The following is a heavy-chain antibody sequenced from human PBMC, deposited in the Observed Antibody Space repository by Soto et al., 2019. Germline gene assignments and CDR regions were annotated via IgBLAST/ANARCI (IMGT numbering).Heavy chain of an antibody. CDR2: IWYDGSNK. CDR3: ARDTHHGDSANPSDYYCYMDV. J-gene: IGHJ6*03. V-gene: IGHV3-33*01. CDR1: GFTFSSYG. Sequence: QVQLVESGGGVVQPGRSLRLSCAASGFTFSSYGMHWVRQAPGKGLEWVAVIWYDGSNKYYADSVKGRFTISRDNSKNTLYLQMPGLRAEDTAVYYCARDTHHGDSANPSDYYCYMDVWGKGATVTVS. D-gene: IGHD4-17*01.